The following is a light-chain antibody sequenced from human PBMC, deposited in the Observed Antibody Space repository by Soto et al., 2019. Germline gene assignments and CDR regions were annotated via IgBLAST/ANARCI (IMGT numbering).Light chain of an antibody. J-gene: IGLJ1*01. Sequence: QSALTQPASVSGSPGQSITISCTGTSSDVGGYNYVSWYQHHPGKAPKLMIYEVTKRPSGVPDRFSGSKSGNTASLTVSGLQTEDEADYYCSSYAGHNNYVFATGTKLTVL. CDR2: EVT. CDR3: SSYAGHNNYV. V-gene: IGLV2-8*01. CDR1: SSDVGGYNY.